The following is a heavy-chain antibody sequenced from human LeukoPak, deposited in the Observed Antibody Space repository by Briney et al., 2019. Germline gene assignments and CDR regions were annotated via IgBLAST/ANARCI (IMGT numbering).Heavy chain of an antibody. CDR1: GGSISSSSYY. CDR2: IYYSGST. D-gene: IGHD1-26*01. CDR3: ASDPREWELPYY. J-gene: IGHJ4*02. V-gene: IGHV4-39*07. Sequence: PSETLSLTRTVSGGSISSSSYYWGWIRQPPGKGLEWIGSIYYSGSTYYNPSLKSRVTISVDTSKNQFSLKLSSVTAADTAVYYCASDPREWELPYYWGQGTLVTVSS.